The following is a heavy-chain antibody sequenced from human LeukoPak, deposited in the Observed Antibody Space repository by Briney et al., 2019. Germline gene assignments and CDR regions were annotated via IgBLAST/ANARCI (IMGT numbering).Heavy chain of an antibody. Sequence: KASETLSLTCTVSGGSISSGSYYWSWIRQPAGKGLEWIGRIYTNGNTNYNPSLKSRVTISIDTSKNQFSLNLSSVTAADTAVYYCARDSDTTGTTWRYFDYWGQGTLVTVSS. D-gene: IGHD1-1*01. V-gene: IGHV4-61*02. CDR3: ARDSDTTGTTWRYFDY. CDR1: GGSISSGSYY. J-gene: IGHJ4*02. CDR2: IYTNGNT.